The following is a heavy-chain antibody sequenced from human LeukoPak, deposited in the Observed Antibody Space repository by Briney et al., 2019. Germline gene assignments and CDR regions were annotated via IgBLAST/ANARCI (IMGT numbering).Heavy chain of an antibody. CDR3: AKDQGRAPGYYYDA. CDR1: GFIFSDYA. D-gene: IGHD3-22*01. Sequence: PGGSLRLSCAVSGFIFSDYAMSWVRQAPGKGLEWVSGISGSGSTTYYADSVKGRFIISRDNSKNTLYLQMNSLRAEDTAVYFCAKDQGRAPGYYYDAWGQGTLVTVSS. J-gene: IGHJ5*02. V-gene: IGHV3-23*01. CDR2: ISGSGSTT.